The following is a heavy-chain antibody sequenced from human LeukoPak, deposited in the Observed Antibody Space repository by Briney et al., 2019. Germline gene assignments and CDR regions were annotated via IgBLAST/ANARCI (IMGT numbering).Heavy chain of an antibody. V-gene: IGHV4-4*02. J-gene: IGHJ4*02. CDR1: GGSISSSNW. CDR2: IYHSGST. Sequence: SETLSLTCAVSGGSISSSNWWRWVRQPPGKGLEWIGEIYHSGSTNYNPSLKSRVTISVDKSKNQFSLKLSSVTAADTAVYYCARGIVAAGNYLDYWGQGTLVTVSS. CDR3: ARGIVAAGNYLDY. D-gene: IGHD6-13*01.